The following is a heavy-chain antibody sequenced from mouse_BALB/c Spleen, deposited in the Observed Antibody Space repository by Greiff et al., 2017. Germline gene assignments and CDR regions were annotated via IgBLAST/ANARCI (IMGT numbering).Heavy chain of an antibody. Sequence: EVMLVESGGGLVQPGGSLRLSCATSGFTFSDFYMEWVRQPPGKRLEWIAASRNKANDYTTEYSASVKGRFIVSRDTSQSILYLQMNALRAEDTAIYYCARDGGYSFYYAMDYWGQGTSVTVSS. CDR1: GFTFSDFY. CDR3: ARDGGYSFYYAMDY. J-gene: IGHJ4*01. CDR2: SRNKANDYTT. V-gene: IGHV7-1*02. D-gene: IGHD2-3*01.